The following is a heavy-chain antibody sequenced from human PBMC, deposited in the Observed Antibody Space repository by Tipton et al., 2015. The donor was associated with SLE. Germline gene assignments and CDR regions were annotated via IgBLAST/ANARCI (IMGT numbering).Heavy chain of an antibody. Sequence: SLRLSCAAFGFSFSDYYMNWIRQAPGKGLEWVSYISSSGTTIYYADSVKGRFTISRDNAKNSLYLQMNSLRAEDTAVYYCARDPGGYCTGGACYYFDYWGQGTLVTVSS. CDR3: ARDPGGYCTGGACYYFDY. D-gene: IGHD2-8*02. CDR2: ISSSGTTI. V-gene: IGHV3-11*01. J-gene: IGHJ4*02. CDR1: GFSFSDYY.